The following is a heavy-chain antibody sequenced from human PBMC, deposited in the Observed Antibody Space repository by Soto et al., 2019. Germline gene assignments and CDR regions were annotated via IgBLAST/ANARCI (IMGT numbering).Heavy chain of an antibody. J-gene: IGHJ4*02. D-gene: IGHD5-18*01. Sequence: QVQLVQSGAEVKKPESSVKVSCKAPGGTFSTYAISWVRQAPGQGLEWMGGIIPMFGTANYAQRFQDRVTITAAESTNTVYMELSSLRSGDTAVYFCASGIQLWLRRINNGYSGWGQGTLVTVSS. CDR1: GGTFSTYA. CDR3: ASGIQLWLRRINNGYSG. CDR2: IIPMFGTA. V-gene: IGHV1-69*12.